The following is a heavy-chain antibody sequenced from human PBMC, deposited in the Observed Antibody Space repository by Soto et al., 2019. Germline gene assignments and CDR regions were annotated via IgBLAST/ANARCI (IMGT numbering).Heavy chain of an antibody. CDR1: GGTFSSYA. CDR2: IIPIFGTA. D-gene: IGHD4-4*01. Sequence: SVKVSCKASGGTFSSYAISWVRQAPGQGLEWMGGIIPIFGTANYAQKFQGRVTITADKSTSTAYMELGSLRSEDTAVCYCARGTLGRRDGYSWGQGTLVTVSS. CDR3: ARGTLGRRDGYS. V-gene: IGHV1-69*06. J-gene: IGHJ4*02.